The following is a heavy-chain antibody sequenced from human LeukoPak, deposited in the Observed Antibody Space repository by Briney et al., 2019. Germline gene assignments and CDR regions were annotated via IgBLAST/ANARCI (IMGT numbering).Heavy chain of an antibody. V-gene: IGHV3-53*01. Sequence: PGGSLRLSCAASGFTVSSNYMSWVRQAPGKGLEWVSVIYSGGSTYYADSVKGRFTISRDNSKNTLYLQMNSLRAEDTAVYYCARDPSNDSGYDPRHYWGQGTLVTVSS. D-gene: IGHD5-12*01. CDR2: IYSGGST. CDR1: GFTVSSNY. CDR3: ARDPSNDSGYDPRHY. J-gene: IGHJ4*02.